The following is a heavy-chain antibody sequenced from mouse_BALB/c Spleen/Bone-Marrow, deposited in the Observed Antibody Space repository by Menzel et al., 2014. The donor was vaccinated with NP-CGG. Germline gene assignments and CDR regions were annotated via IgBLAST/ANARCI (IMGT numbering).Heavy chain of an antibody. CDR1: GFTFSSYA. J-gene: IGHJ4*01. D-gene: IGHD2-3*01. CDR2: ISSGGST. V-gene: IGHV5-6-5*01. Sequence: EVKLVESGGGLVKPGGSLKLSCAASGFTFSSYAMSWVRQTPEKRLEWVASISSGGSTYYPDNVKGRFTISRDNARNILYLQMSSLRSEDTAMYYCARVEDGYYVRAMDYWGQGTSVTVSS. CDR3: ARVEDGYYVRAMDY.